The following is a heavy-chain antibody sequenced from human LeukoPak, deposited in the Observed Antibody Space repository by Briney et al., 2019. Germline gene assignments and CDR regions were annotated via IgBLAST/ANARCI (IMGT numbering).Heavy chain of an antibody. Sequence: PQASVKVSCKASGYTLTGYCMHWVRQAPGQGLEWMGGIIPIFGTANYAQKFQGRVTITADKSTSTAYMELSSLRSEDTAVYYCARSSHDSSGYYYGDAFDIWGQGTMVTVSS. D-gene: IGHD3-22*01. CDR3: ARSSHDSSGYYYGDAFDI. CDR2: IIPIFGTA. CDR1: GYTLTGYC. J-gene: IGHJ3*02. V-gene: IGHV1-69*06.